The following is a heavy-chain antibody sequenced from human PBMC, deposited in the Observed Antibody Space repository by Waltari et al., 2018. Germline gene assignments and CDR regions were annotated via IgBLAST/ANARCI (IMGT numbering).Heavy chain of an antibody. V-gene: IGHV1-3*01. Sequence: QVQLVQSGAEVKKPGASVKVSCKASGYTFTSYAMHWVRQAPGQRLEWMGWINAGNGNTKYSQKFQGRVTITRDTSASTAYMELSSLRSEDTAVYYCARGLLTGYYTDAFDIWGQGTMVTVSS. J-gene: IGHJ3*02. CDR2: INAGNGNT. CDR3: ARGLLTGYYTDAFDI. CDR1: GYTFTSYA. D-gene: IGHD3-9*01.